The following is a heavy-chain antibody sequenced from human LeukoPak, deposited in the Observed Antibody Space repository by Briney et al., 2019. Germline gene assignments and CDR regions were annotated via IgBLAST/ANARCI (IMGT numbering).Heavy chain of an antibody. Sequence: PGGSLRLSCAASGFTFSSYWMSWVRQAPGKGLEWVANIKQDGSEKYYVDSVKGRFTISRDNAKNSLYLQMNSLRAEDTAVYYCARAHHLRITMIVDQGHFFDIWGQGTMVTVSS. V-gene: IGHV3-7*01. CDR1: GFTFSSYW. CDR3: ARAHHLRITMIVDQGHFFDI. J-gene: IGHJ3*02. D-gene: IGHD3-22*01. CDR2: IKQDGSEK.